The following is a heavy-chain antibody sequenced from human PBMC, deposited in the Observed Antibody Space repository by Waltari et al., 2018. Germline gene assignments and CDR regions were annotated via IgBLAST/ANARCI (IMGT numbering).Heavy chain of an antibody. CDR1: GFTFSSFW. Sequence: EGQLVESGGGLVQPGGSLKLSCAASGFTFSSFWMRWVRQVPGQGLVWVSRINSDGSDTSYADSVRGRFTVSRDNAKNMAYLQMNSLRAEDTAIYYCTRDSPSWIWGQGTMVSVSS. V-gene: IGHV3-74*01. CDR3: TRDSPSWI. J-gene: IGHJ3*02. CDR2: INSDGSDT.